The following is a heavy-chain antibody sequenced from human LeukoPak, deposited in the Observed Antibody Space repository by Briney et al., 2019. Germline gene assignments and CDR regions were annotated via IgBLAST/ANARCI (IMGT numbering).Heavy chain of an antibody. V-gene: IGHV1-69*02. J-gene: IGHJ6*02. Sequence: ASVKVSCKASGYTFTNSNVSWVRQAPGQGLEWMGRIIPILGIRNSAQKFQGRVTITADKSTSTAYMELSSLRSEDTAVYYCARGLDVWGQGTTVTVSS. CDR3: ARGLDV. CDR2: IIPILGIR. CDR1: GYTFTNSN.